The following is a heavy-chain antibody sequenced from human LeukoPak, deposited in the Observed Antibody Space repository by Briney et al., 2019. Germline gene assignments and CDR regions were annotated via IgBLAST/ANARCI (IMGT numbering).Heavy chain of an antibody. CDR3: AKHPRNSCSGGTCYWFDL. CDR1: GFTFSSYA. J-gene: IGHJ5*02. D-gene: IGHD2-15*01. Sequence: GGCLRLSCAASGFTFSSYAMSWVRQAPGKGLEWVSAINGPGGATHYADSVKGRFTISQDNSKNTLYLQNNSLRAEDTAVYYCAKHPRNSCSGGTCYWFDLWGQGTLVTVSS. V-gene: IGHV3-23*01. CDR2: INGPGGAT.